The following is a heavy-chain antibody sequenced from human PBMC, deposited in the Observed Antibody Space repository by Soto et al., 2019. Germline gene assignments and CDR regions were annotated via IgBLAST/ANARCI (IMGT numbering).Heavy chain of an antibody. V-gene: IGHV3-74*01. D-gene: IGHD3-10*01. CDR1: GLTFSSYW. J-gene: IGHJ5*02. CDR2: IKRDGSST. CDR3: ARDNGPGTYDTPS. Sequence: EEQLVESGGGLVQPVGSLRLSCAASGLTFSSYWMHWVRQAPGKGLVWVSRIKRDGSSTSYADSVEGRFTISRDNAKNKVYLQMNSLRGEDTAVYYCARDNGPGTYDTPSWGQGTLVTVSS.